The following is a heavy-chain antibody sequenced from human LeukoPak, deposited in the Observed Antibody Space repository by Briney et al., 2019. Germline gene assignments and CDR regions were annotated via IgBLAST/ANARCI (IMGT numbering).Heavy chain of an antibody. V-gene: IGHV4-39*01. J-gene: IGHJ4*02. CDR3: ARHPKKNGIVGATIYD. CDR2: IYYSGST. D-gene: IGHD1-26*01. Sequence: PSETLSLTCSVYGGSISSSSYYWGWIRQPPEKGLEWIGSIYYSGSTYYNPSLKSRVTISVDTSKNQFSLKLSSVTAADTAVYYCARHPKKNGIVGATIYDWGQGTLVTVSS. CDR1: GGSISSSSYY.